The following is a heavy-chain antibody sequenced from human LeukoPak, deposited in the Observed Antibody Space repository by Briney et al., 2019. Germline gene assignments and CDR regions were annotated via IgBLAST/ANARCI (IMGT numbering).Heavy chain of an antibody. CDR1: GGSISSGSYY. D-gene: IGHD3-10*01. Sequence: SQTLSLTCTVSGGSISSGSYYWSWIRQPAGKVLEWIGRFYTSGSTNYNPSLKSRVTISVDTSKNQFSLKLSSVTAADTAVYYCARGGYGSGSFDYWGQGTLVTVSS. CDR3: ARGGYGSGSFDY. J-gene: IGHJ4*02. CDR2: FYTSGST. V-gene: IGHV4-61*02.